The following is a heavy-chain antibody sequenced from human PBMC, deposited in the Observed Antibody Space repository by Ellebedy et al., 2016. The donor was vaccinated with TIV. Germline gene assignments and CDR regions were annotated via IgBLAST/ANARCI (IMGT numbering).Heavy chain of an antibody. Sequence: ASVKVSXXASGYTFTGYYMHWVRQAPGQGLEWMGWINPNSGGTNYAQKFQGRVTMTRDTSISTAYMELSRLRSDDTAVYYCARGELVLLWFGESPAGAFDIWGQGTMVTVSS. J-gene: IGHJ3*02. CDR1: GYTFTGYY. V-gene: IGHV1-2*02. CDR3: ARGELVLLWFGESPAGAFDI. D-gene: IGHD3-10*01. CDR2: INPNSGGT.